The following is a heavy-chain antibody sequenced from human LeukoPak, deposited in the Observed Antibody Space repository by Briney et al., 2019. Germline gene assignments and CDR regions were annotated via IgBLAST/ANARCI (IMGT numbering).Heavy chain of an antibody. D-gene: IGHD6-19*01. V-gene: IGHV1-18*01. Sequence: ASVKVSCKASGYTFTSYGISWVRQAPGQGLEWMGWISGYNGNTNYAQKFQGRVTMTRDTSTSTAYMELRSLRSDDTAVYYCARDRRFGYSSGWYDYWGQGTLVTVSS. J-gene: IGHJ4*02. CDR1: GYTFTSYG. CDR2: ISGYNGNT. CDR3: ARDRRFGYSSGWYDY.